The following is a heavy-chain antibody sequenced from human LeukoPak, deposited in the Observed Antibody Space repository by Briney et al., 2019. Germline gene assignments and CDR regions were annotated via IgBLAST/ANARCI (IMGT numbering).Heavy chain of an antibody. CDR1: GFTFSDFA. V-gene: IGHV3-21*01. CDR2: ITRVSTYT. Sequence: PGGPLRLSCAASGFTFSDFAMNWVRQAPGKGLEWVSSITRVSTYTYYSESVQSRFTISRDNHKDLLYLQLNSLRGDGSGIYYCTRDRNDYGDPDAFDIWGQGTVVTVSS. D-gene: IGHD4-17*01. CDR3: TRDRNDYGDPDAFDI. J-gene: IGHJ3*02.